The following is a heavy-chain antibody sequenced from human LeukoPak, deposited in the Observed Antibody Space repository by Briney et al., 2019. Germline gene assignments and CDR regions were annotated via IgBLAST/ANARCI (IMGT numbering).Heavy chain of an antibody. J-gene: IGHJ3*02. CDR1: GGSFSGYY. Sequence: SETLSLTCAVYGGSFSGYYWSWIRQPPGKGLEWIGEINHSGSTNYNPSLKSRVTISVDTSKNQFSLKLSSVTAADTAVYYCARLKALVGATEVPDAFDIWGQGTMVTVSS. V-gene: IGHV4-34*01. CDR3: ARLKALVGATEVPDAFDI. CDR2: INHSGST. D-gene: IGHD1-26*01.